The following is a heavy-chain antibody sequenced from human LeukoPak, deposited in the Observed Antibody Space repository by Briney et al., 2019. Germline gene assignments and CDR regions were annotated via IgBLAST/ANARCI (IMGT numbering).Heavy chain of an antibody. J-gene: IGHJ4*02. CDR2: MIHSGSS. Sequence: SETLSLTCGVSGGAFSGYYWSWIRQAPGKGPEWIGEMIHSGSSNYNPSLRSRVTISGDTSKNQFSLKLTSLTAADTAVYYCARGNIVATILGGLHGTTAFDFWGQGILVTVSS. V-gene: IGHV4-34*01. CDR1: GGAFSGYY. CDR3: ARGNIVATILGGLHGTTAFDF. D-gene: IGHD5-12*01.